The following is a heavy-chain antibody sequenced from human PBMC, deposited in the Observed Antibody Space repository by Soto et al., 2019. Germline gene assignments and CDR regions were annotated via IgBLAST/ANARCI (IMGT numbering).Heavy chain of an antibody. CDR3: ASKRLYFYGLDV. Sequence: PGGSLRLSCVASGFAFSTYGIHWVRQAPGKGVEWVAVIWYDGSIKYYADSVKGRFTISRDNSKNTLYLQMNSLRADVTAVYYCASKRLYFYGLDVWGQGTTVTVSS. CDR2: IWYDGSIK. J-gene: IGHJ6*02. V-gene: IGHV3-33*01. CDR1: GFAFSTYG.